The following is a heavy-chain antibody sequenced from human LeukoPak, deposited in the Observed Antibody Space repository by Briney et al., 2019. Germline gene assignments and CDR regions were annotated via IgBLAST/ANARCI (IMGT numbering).Heavy chain of an antibody. J-gene: IGHJ4*02. CDR1: GFTVSTNY. CDR3: ARGEPVY. V-gene: IGHV3-53*01. D-gene: IGHD1-14*01. CDR2: LYSGGST. Sequence: GGSLRLSCAASGFTVSTNYMTWVRQAPGKGLEWVSVLYSGGSTYCADSVKGRFTISRDNSKNTLYLQMNSLRVEDTAIYYCARGEPVYWGQGTLVTVSS.